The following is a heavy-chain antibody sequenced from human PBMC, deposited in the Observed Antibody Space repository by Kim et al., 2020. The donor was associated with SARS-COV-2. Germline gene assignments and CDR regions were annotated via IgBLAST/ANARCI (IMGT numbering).Heavy chain of an antibody. V-gene: IGHV4-59*01. Sequence: NPPRQSRVTISVDTSKNQFSLKLSSVTAADTAVYYCARVVSREGNWFDPWGQGTLVTVSS. J-gene: IGHJ5*02. CDR3: ARVVSREGNWFDP.